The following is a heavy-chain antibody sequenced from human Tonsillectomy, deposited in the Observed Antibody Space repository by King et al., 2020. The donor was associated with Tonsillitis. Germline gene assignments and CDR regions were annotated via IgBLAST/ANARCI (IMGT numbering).Heavy chain of an antibody. CDR1: GYTFTSYY. CDR2: INPSCGST. J-gene: IGHJ4*02. D-gene: IGHD6-6*01. V-gene: IGHV1-46*03. Sequence: VQLVESGSEVKKPGASVKVSCKASGYTFTSYYMHWVRQAPGQGLEWMGIINPSCGSTSYAQKFHGRVTMTRDTSTSTVYMELSSLRSEETAVYYCASLIAARPDTLFDYWGQGTLVTVSS. CDR3: ASLIAARPDTLFDY.